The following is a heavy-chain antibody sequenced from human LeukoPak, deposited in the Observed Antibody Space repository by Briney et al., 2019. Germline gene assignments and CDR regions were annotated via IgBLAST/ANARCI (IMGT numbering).Heavy chain of an antibody. Sequence: ASVKVSCKASGYTFTAYYMNWVRQAPGQGLEWMGWINPSSGGTNYAQEFQGRVIMTRDTSISTAHMELSRLRSDDTAVYYCASPSNYGSGSQLNYWGQGTLVTVSS. D-gene: IGHD3-10*01. CDR3: ASPSNYGSGSQLNY. CDR2: INPSSGGT. V-gene: IGHV1-2*02. J-gene: IGHJ4*02. CDR1: GYTFTAYY.